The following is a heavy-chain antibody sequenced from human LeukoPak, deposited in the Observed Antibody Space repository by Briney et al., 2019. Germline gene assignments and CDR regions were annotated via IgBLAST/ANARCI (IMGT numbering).Heavy chain of an antibody. Sequence: SETLSLTCTVSGGSISSSSYYWGWIRQPPGKGLEWIGSIYYSGSTYYNPSLKSRVTISVDTSKNQFSLKLSSVTAADTAVYYCAREGYCSSTSCYKGAPDYWGQGTLVTVSS. D-gene: IGHD2-2*01. CDR2: IYYSGST. J-gene: IGHJ4*02. CDR3: AREGYCSSTSCYKGAPDY. V-gene: IGHV4-39*07. CDR1: GGSISSSSYY.